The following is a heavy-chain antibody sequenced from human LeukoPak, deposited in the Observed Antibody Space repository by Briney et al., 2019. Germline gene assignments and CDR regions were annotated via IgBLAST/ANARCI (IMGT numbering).Heavy chain of an antibody. J-gene: IGHJ6*03. CDR3: VRDVRGGGQDYYYMDV. D-gene: IGHD3-10*01. Sequence: GGSLTLTCAASGFIFNTHWMHWIRQPPGKGLVWVSRINHDGTSKTNPDSARGRSTVFRNNAKRTFYMQMDSPTADATAQYFCVRDVRGGGQDYYYMDVWGKGTTVTVSS. CDR1: GFIFNTHW. V-gene: IGHV3-74*01. CDR2: INHDGTSK.